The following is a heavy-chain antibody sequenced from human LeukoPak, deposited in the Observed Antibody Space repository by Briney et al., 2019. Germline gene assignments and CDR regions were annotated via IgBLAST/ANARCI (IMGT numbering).Heavy chain of an antibody. J-gene: IGHJ6*03. Sequence: ASVKVSCKASGYTFTGYYMHWVRQAPGQGLEWMGWTNPNSGGTNYAQKFQGRVTMTRDTSISTAYMELSRLRSDDTAVYYCARIDLDSSSFYYYYYMDAWGKGTTVTVSS. V-gene: IGHV1-2*02. CDR1: GYTFTGYY. D-gene: IGHD6-6*01. CDR3: ARIDLDSSSFYYYYYMDA. CDR2: TNPNSGGT.